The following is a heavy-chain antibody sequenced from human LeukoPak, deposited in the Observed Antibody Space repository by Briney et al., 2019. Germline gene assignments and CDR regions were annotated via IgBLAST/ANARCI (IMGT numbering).Heavy chain of an antibody. D-gene: IGHD3-3*01. Sequence: GGSLRLSCEVSGFPVRSRYMTWVRQPPGKGLECVAVIYSGGTTYHIDSVKGRFTISRDISNSTMYLEMNNLRVEDTAIYYCASLEGGPSDGRWGQGTLVTVSS. CDR3: ASLEGGPSDGR. J-gene: IGHJ4*02. CDR2: IYSGGTT. V-gene: IGHV3-53*01. CDR1: GFPVRSRY.